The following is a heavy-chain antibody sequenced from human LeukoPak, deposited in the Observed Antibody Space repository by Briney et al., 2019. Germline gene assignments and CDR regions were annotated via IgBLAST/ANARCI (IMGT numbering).Heavy chain of an antibody. V-gene: IGHV3-74*03. CDR3: ATFGYNWNLGY. D-gene: IGHD1-20*01. CDR1: GFTFSNYY. Sequence: GGSLRLSCAASGFTFSNYYVHWVRQPPGKGLVWVSRINSDSRDTTYVDSVKGRFTISRDNAKNAVYLQMNSLRAEDTAVYYCATFGYNWNLGYWGQGTLVTVSS. J-gene: IGHJ4*02. CDR2: INSDSRDT.